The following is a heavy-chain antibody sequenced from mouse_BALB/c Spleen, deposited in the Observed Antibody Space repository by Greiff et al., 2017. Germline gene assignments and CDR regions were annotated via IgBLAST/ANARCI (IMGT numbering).Heavy chain of an antibody. Sequence: QVHVKQSGAELVKPGASVKLSCKASGYTFTSYYMYWVKQRPGQGLEWIGEINPSNGGTNFNEKFKSKATLTVDKSSSTAYMQLSSLTSEDSAVYYCTRGSNYLAMDYWGQGTSVTVSS. D-gene: IGHD2-5*01. V-gene: IGHV1S81*02. CDR2: INPSNGGT. CDR1: GYTFTSYY. J-gene: IGHJ4*01. CDR3: TRGSNYLAMDY.